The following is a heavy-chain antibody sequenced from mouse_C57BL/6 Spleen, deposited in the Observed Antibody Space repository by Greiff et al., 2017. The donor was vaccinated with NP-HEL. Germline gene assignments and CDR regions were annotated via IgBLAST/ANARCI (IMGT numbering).Heavy chain of an antibody. Sequence: QVQLQQPGAELVKPGASVKMSCKASGYTFTSYWITWVKQRPGQGLEWIGDIYPGSGSTNYNEKFKSKATLTVDTSSSTAYMQLSSLTSEDSAVYYCARSHGSSYDAWFAYWGQGTLVTVSA. J-gene: IGHJ3*01. CDR1: GYTFTSYW. V-gene: IGHV1-55*01. D-gene: IGHD1-1*01. CDR3: ARSHGSSYDAWFAY. CDR2: IYPGSGST.